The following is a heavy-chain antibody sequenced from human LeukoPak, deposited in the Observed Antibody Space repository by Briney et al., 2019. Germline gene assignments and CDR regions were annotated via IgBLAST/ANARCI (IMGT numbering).Heavy chain of an antibody. CDR3: ARERPYYDSSGYYYGGGAFDY. D-gene: IGHD3-22*01. J-gene: IGHJ4*02. V-gene: IGHV3-48*03. CDR1: GFTFSSYE. Sequence: PGGSLRLSCAASGFTFSSYEMNWVRQAPGKGLEWVSYISSSSSTIYYADSVKGRFTISRDNAKNSLYLQMNSLRAEDTAVYYCARERPYYDSSGYYYGGGAFDYWGQGTLVTVSS. CDR2: ISSSSSTI.